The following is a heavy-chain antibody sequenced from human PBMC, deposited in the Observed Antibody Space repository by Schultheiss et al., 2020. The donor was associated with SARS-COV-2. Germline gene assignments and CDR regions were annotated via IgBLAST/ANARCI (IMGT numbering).Heavy chain of an antibody. Sequence: SETLSLTCAVYGGSFSGYYWSWIRQPPGKGLEWVGEINHCGSTNYNPALKSRVTISVDTSKNQFSLKLSYVTDADTAVYYCERAGGVQYCSSTSCYYYYYLDVWGKGTTVTVSS. CDR3: ERAGGVQYCSSTSCYYYYYLDV. J-gene: IGHJ6*03. CDR1: GGSFSGYY. V-gene: IGHV4-34*01. D-gene: IGHD2-2*01. CDR2: INHCGST.